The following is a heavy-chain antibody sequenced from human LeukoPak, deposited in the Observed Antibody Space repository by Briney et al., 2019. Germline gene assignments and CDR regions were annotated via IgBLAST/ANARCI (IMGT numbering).Heavy chain of an antibody. V-gene: IGHV1-69*04. CDR1: VGTFIIYA. CDR2: IIPILGIA. Sequence: GASVTVSFKASVGTFIIYAISWVRQAPGQGLEWMGRIIPILGIANYAQKFQGRVTITADKSTSTAYMELSSLRSEDTAVYYRARAGGVTDYFDYWGQGTLVTVSS. J-gene: IGHJ4*02. CDR3: ARAGGVTDYFDY. D-gene: IGHD2-21*02.